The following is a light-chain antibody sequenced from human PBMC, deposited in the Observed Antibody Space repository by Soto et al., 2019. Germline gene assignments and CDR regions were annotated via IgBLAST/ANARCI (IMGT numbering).Light chain of an antibody. CDR3: QKCGSSPWT. J-gene: IGKJ1*01. Sequence: EIVLTQSPATLPLSPGERATLSCRASQSVSSYLAWYQQKPGQAPRLLIYDASNRATGIPARFSGSGSGTDFTLPISRLEPGDFAVYYCQKCGSSPWTFGQGTKGDIK. V-gene: IGKV3-11*01. CDR1: QSVSSY. CDR2: DAS.